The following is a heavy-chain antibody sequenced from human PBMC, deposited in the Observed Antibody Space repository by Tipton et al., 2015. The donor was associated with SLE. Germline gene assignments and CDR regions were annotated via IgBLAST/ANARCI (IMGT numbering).Heavy chain of an antibody. V-gene: IGHV4-34*01. CDR3: ARRGTTLTTRWFDP. J-gene: IGHJ5*02. D-gene: IGHD4-17*01. Sequence: TLSLTCVVYGESFSTYYWNWIRQPPGKGLEWIGEIKHNGRTNYSPSLKSRVTISVDTSKKEFSLKLSSVTAADTAVYYCARRGTTLTTRWFDPWGQGTLVTVSS. CDR2: IKHNGRT. CDR1: GESFSTYY.